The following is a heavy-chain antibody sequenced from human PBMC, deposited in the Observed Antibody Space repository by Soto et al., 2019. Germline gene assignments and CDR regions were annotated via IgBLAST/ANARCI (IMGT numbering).Heavy chain of an antibody. Sequence: QVQLVQSGAEVKKPGASVKVSCKASGYTFTSYAMHWVRQAPGQRLEWMGWINAGNGNTKYSQKFQGRVTITRDTSASTGYMELSSLRSEDTAVYYCASFGYNWNDGLYYYGMDVWGQGTTVTVSS. D-gene: IGHD1-1*01. CDR1: GYTFTSYA. CDR3: ASFGYNWNDGLYYYGMDV. V-gene: IGHV1-3*01. J-gene: IGHJ6*02. CDR2: INAGNGNT.